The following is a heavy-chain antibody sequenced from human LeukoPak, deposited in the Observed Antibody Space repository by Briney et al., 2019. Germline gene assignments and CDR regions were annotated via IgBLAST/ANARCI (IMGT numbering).Heavy chain of an antibody. Sequence: GASVKVSCKVVAYDFTGYHIHWGRQAPGHGPEWMGRLNPNTGHAVYAFKFQGRVTITRDTSSSTAYMEVTRLTSDDTALYYCAKDRDGADRIILWGQGTLVTVSS. J-gene: IGHJ4*02. CDR3: AKDRDGADRIIL. CDR1: AYDFTGYH. CDR2: LNPNTGHA. V-gene: IGHV1-2*06. D-gene: IGHD5-24*01.